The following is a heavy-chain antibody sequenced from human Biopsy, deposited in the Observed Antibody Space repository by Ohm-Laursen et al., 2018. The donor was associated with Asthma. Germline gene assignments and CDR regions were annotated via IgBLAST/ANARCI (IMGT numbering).Heavy chain of an antibody. CDR1: GFTFDDYG. CDR3: AKATLGDIGKDY. V-gene: IGHV3-9*01. J-gene: IGHJ4*02. D-gene: IGHD2-21*01. Sequence: SLRPSCAAPGFTFDDYGMHWVRQAPGKGLEWVSGISWNSGSIGYADSVKGRFTISRDNAKNSLYLQMNSLRVEDTALYYCAKATLGDIGKDYWGQGTLVTVSS. CDR2: ISWNSGSI.